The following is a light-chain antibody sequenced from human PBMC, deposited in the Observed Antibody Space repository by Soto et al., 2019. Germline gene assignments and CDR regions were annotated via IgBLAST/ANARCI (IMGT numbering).Light chain of an antibody. V-gene: IGLV2-11*01. CDR2: DVS. J-gene: IGLJ1*01. CDR3: CSYAGSYTEV. CDR1: SSDDGGYNY. Sequence: QSVLTQPRSVSGSPGQSVTISCTGTSSDDGGYNYVSWYQQHPGKAPKVMIYDVSKRPSGVPDRFSGSKSGNTASLTISGLQAEDEADYYCCSYAGSYTEVFGTGTKLTVL.